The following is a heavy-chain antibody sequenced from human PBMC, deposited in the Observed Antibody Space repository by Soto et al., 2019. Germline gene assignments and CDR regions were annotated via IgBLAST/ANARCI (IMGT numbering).Heavy chain of an antibody. CDR1: GGTFSSYA. J-gene: IGHJ6*02. CDR2: IIPIFGTA. V-gene: IGHV1-69*01. D-gene: IGHD3-3*01. Sequence: QVQLVQSGAEVKKPGSSVKVSCKASGGTFSSYAISWVRQAPGQGLEWMGGIIPIFGTANYAQKFQGRVTITADESTSTAYVELSSLRSEDTAVYYCAREPDFWSGYSVGGMDVWGQGTTVTVSS. CDR3: AREPDFWSGYSVGGMDV.